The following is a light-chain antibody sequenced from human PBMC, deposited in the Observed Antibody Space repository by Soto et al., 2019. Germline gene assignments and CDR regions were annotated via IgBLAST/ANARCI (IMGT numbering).Light chain of an antibody. CDR3: QQYFEWPPMT. CDR2: GAS. Sequence: VMTQSPATLSVSPGERATLSCWASETVATNLAWYQQKPGQAPRLLISGASTRAAGISDRSRGSGSGTEFTLTISSLRSEDSAIYYCQQYFEWPPMTFGQGTKVDIK. V-gene: IGKV3-15*01. J-gene: IGKJ1*01. CDR1: ETVATN.